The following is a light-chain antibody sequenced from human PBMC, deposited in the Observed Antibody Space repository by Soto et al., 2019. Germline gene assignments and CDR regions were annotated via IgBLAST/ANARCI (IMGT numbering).Light chain of an antibody. J-gene: IGLJ2*01. Sequence: QSALTQPASVSGSPGQSITISCTGTSNDVGTYNLVSWYQHHPGKAPKLIIYEASKRPSGVPNRFSGSKSGNTASLTISGLQDEDEADYYCCAYGRSVVFGGGTKLTV. CDR1: SNDVGTYNL. V-gene: IGLV2-23*01. CDR2: EAS. CDR3: CAYGRSVV.